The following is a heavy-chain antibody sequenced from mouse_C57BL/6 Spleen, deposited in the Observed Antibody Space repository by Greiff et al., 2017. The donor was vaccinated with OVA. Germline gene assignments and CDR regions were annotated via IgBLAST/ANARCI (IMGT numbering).Heavy chain of an antibody. CDR3: ARDYDEDYYAMDY. J-gene: IGHJ4*01. CDR1: GFTFSDYG. D-gene: IGHD2-4*01. CDR2: ISSGSSTI. V-gene: IGHV5-17*01. Sequence: EVKLVESGGGLVKPGGSLKLSCAASGFTFSDYGMHWVRQAPEKGLEWVAYISSGSSTIYYADTVKGRFTISRDNAKNTLFLQMTSLRSEDTAMYYCARDYDEDYYAMDYWGQGTSVTVSS.